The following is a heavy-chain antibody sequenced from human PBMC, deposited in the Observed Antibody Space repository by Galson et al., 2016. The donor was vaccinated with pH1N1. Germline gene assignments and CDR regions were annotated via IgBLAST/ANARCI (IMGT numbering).Heavy chain of an antibody. CDR1: GFTFDDYA. CDR3: AKAGYLFGWFDP. Sequence: SLRLSCAASGFTFDDYAMHWVRQAPGKGLEWVSGISWNSGSIGYADSVKGRFTISRDNAKNSLYLQMNSLRAEDTALYHCAKAGYLFGWFDPWGQGTLVTVSS. D-gene: IGHD2-15*01. V-gene: IGHV3-9*01. CDR2: ISWNSGSI. J-gene: IGHJ5*02.